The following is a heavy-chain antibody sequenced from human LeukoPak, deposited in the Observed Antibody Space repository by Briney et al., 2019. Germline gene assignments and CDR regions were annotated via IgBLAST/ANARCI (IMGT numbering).Heavy chain of an antibody. CDR3: ARGTVGSGGDAFDS. D-gene: IGHD4-23*01. V-gene: IGHV1-8*03. CDR2: MNPNGGNT. Sequence: SVKLSCKASGSTFTSYDINWVRQATGHRPGWMGWMNPNGGNTGYAQKFQRRVTITTNTSISTDYMELSSVRSEDTGVYYCARGTVGSGGDAFDSWGQGTMVTVSS. J-gene: IGHJ3*02. CDR1: GSTFTSYD.